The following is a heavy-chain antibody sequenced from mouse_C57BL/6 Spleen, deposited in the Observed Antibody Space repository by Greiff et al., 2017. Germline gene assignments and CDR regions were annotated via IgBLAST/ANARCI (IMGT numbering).Heavy chain of an antibody. D-gene: IGHD4-1*01. CDR2: IDPEDGET. CDR1: GFNINDYY. CDR3: ARSGTRDY. V-gene: IGHV14-2*01. Sequence: VQLQQSGPELVKPGASVKLSCTASGFNINDYYMHWVKQRTGQGLEWIGRIDPEDGETKYDPKFQGKATRTADTSSNTADLQLSSLTSEDTAVYYCARSGTRDYWGQGTTLTVSS. J-gene: IGHJ2*01.